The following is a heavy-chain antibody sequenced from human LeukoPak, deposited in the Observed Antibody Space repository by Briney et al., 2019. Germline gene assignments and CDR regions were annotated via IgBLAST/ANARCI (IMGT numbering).Heavy chain of an antibody. V-gene: IGHV3-30*03. CDR1: GFTFSSYG. CDR3: ARVIRNYYVY. J-gene: IGHJ4*02. D-gene: IGHD1-14*01. Sequence: GRSLRLSCAASGFTFSSYGMHWVRQAPGKGLEWVAVISYDGSNKYYADSVKGRFTISRDNSKNTLYLQMNSLRAEDTAVYYCARVIRNYYVYWGQGTLVTVSS. CDR2: ISYDGSNK.